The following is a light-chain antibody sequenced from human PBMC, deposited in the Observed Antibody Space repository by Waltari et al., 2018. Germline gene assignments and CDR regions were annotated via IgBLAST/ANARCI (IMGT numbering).Light chain of an antibody. CDR1: SSDVGRYNY. CDR2: HVT. V-gene: IGLV2-14*01. Sequence: QSALTQPASVSGSPGQSITISCTGTSSDVGRYNYVSWYQQHPGKVPKLLIFHVTNRPSGVSHRFSGSKSGNTASLTISGLQAEDESDYYCCSFTTRSTWVFGGGTKLTVL. CDR3: CSFTTRSTWV. J-gene: IGLJ3*02.